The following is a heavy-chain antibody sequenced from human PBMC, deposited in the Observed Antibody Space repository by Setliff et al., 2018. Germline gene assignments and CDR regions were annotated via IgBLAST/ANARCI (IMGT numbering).Heavy chain of an antibody. V-gene: IGHV4-4*07. J-gene: IGHJ6*03. CDR2: IYIGGSA. CDR3: ARGRLREDLLHYYYYHMDV. CDR1: GGSISSYY. D-gene: IGHD3-22*01. Sequence: PSETLSLTCTVSGGSISSYYWSWIRQPAGKGLEWIGHIYIGGSANYNPSLKSRVTMSVDTSKNQFSLRLSSVTAADTAVYYCARGRLREDLLHYYYYHMDVWGKGTTVTVSS.